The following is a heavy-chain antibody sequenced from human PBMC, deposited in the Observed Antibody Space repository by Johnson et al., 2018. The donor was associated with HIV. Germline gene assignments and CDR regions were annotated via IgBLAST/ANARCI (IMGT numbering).Heavy chain of an antibody. D-gene: IGHD7-27*01. CDR2: LKSKTDGGTT. V-gene: IGHV3-15*01. Sequence: MMLVESGGGLVKPGGSLRLSCAASEFTFSNAWMSWVRQAPGQGLEWVGRLKSKTDGGTTDYAAPVDGRFSISKDDSKNTLYLQMNSLKTEDTAVYYCTTDPWGSDAFDIWGQGTMVTVSS. CDR1: EFTFSNAW. CDR3: TTDPWGSDAFDI. J-gene: IGHJ3*02.